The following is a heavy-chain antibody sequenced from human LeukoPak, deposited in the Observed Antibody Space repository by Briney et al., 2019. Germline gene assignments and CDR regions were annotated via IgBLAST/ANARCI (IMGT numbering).Heavy chain of an antibody. D-gene: IGHD3-3*01. J-gene: IGHJ4*02. V-gene: IGHV3-30*04. CDR1: GFTFSSYA. CDR2: ISYDGTNK. Sequence: GGSLRLSCAASGFTFSSYAMHWVRQAPGKGLEWVAVISYDGTNKYYADSVKGRFTISRDNSKNTLYLQMHSLRLEGTAMYYCARDRGGAYDFWSGYYTGYFDYWGQGTLVPVSS. CDR3: ARDRGGAYDFWSGYYTGYFDY.